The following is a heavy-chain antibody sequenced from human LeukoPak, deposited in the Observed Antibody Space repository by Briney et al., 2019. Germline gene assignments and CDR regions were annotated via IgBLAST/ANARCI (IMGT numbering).Heavy chain of an antibody. Sequence: WASVKVSCKASGYIFTSYGISWVRQAPGQGLEWMGWINPNSGGTNYAQKFQGRVTMTRDTSISTAYMELSRLRSDDTAVYYCARSGYSYGYVGDWFDPWGQGTLVTVSS. CDR3: ARSGYSYGYVGDWFDP. CDR2: INPNSGGT. CDR1: GYIFTSYG. D-gene: IGHD5-18*01. J-gene: IGHJ5*02. V-gene: IGHV1-2*02.